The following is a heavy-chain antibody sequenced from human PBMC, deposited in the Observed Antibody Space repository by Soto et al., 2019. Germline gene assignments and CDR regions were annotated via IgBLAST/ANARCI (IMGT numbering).Heavy chain of an antibody. D-gene: IGHD3-10*01. Sequence: CGRWIMKKTGKGLEWIGYIYYSGSTNYNPSLKSRVTMSVDTSRSQFSLKLTSVTAMDTAVYYCAVGGDNVVRGVMTWLELRGHRSLVPVSP. CDR1: C. CDR2: IYYSGST. CDR3: AVGGDNVVRGVMTWLEL. J-gene: IGHJ5*02. V-gene: IGHV4-28*06.